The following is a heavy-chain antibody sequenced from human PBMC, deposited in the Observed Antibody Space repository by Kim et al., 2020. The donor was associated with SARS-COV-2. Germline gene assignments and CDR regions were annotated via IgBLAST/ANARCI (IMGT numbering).Heavy chain of an antibody. J-gene: IGHJ4*02. V-gene: IGHV3-73*01. Sequence: ASVKGRFTISRDDSKNTAYLQMNSLKTDDTAVYYCTRFSNSNLYYFDYWGQGTLVTVSS. D-gene: IGHD4-4*01. CDR3: TRFSNSNLYYFDY.